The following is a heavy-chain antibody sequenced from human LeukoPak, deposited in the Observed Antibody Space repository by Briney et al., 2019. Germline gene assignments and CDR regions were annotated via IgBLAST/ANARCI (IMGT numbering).Heavy chain of an antibody. D-gene: IGHD3-22*01. CDR3: ARAPGSSGYYSFDY. Sequence: ASVKVSCKASGYTFTSYDINWVRQATGQGLEWMGWMNPNSGNTGYAQRFQGRVTMTRNTSISTAYMELSSLRSEDTAVYYCARAPGSSGYYSFDYWGQGTLVTVSS. V-gene: IGHV1-8*01. J-gene: IGHJ4*02. CDR1: GYTFTSYD. CDR2: MNPNSGNT.